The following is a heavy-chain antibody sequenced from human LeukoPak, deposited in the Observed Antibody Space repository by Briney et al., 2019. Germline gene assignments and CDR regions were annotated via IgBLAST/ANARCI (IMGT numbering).Heavy chain of an antibody. CDR1: GFIFSSYE. Sequence: LAGGSLILSCVSSGFIFSSYELYWVRQVASKGLERVSHIGSSADVIYYADSVKGRFTISRDNAKNSLYLQMDNLTAEDTAVYYCAKNLRRDGAADYWGQGTLVIVS. CDR3: AKNLRRDGAADY. CDR2: IGSSADVI. J-gene: IGHJ4*02. V-gene: IGHV3-48*03. D-gene: IGHD2/OR15-2a*01.